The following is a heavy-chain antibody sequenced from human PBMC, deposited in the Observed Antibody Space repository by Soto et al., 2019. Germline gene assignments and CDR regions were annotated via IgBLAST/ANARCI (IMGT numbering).Heavy chain of an antibody. D-gene: IGHD3-3*01. CDR2: MNPNSGNT. J-gene: IGHJ6*02. CDR1: GYTFTSYD. V-gene: IGHV1-8*01. CDR3: ASARADFWSGYFYYYYYGMDV. Sequence: ASVKVSCKASGYTFTSYDINWVRQATGQGLEWMGWMNPNSGNTGYAQKLQGRVTMTRNTSISTAYMELSSLRSEDTAVYYCASARADFWSGYFYYYYYGMDVWGRGTTVTVSS.